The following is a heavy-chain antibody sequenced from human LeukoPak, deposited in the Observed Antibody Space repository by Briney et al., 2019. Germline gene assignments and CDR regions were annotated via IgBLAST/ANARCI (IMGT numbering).Heavy chain of an antibody. J-gene: IGHJ4*02. CDR1: GYTFTSYG. CDR3: ARGEVGSYSGDY. Sequence: ASVKVSCKASGYTFTSYGISWVRQAPGQGLEWMGWISAYNGNTNYAQKLQGRVAMTTDTPTSTAYMELRSLRSDDSAVYYCARGEVGSYSGDYWGQGTLVTVSS. V-gene: IGHV1-18*01. D-gene: IGHD1-26*01. CDR2: ISAYNGNT.